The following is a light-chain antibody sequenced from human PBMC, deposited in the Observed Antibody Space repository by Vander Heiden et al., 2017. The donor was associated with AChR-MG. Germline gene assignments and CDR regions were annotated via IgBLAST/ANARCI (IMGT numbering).Light chain of an antibody. CDR1: QSVSSY. J-gene: IGKJ4*01. CDR3: QQRSNWPPLT. Sequence: EIVLTQSPATLSLCPGERATLSCRASQSVSSYLAWYQQKPGQAPRLLIYDASNRATGIPARFSGSGSGTDFTLTISSLEPEDCAVYYCQQRSNWPPLTFGGGTKVEIK. V-gene: IGKV3-11*01. CDR2: DAS.